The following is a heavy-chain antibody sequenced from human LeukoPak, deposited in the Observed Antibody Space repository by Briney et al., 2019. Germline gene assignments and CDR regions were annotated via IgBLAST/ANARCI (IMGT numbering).Heavy chain of an antibody. CDR2: IFPGDSDT. CDR1: GYSFTSYW. J-gene: IGHJ3*02. Sequence: GESLKISCKGSGYSFTSYWIGWVRQMPGKGLEWMGIIFPGDSDTRYSPTFQGQVTISADKSISTAYLQWSSLKASDTAMYYCATAVVTNAFDIWGQGTMVTVSS. D-gene: IGHD4-23*01. V-gene: IGHV5-51*01. CDR3: ATAVVTNAFDI.